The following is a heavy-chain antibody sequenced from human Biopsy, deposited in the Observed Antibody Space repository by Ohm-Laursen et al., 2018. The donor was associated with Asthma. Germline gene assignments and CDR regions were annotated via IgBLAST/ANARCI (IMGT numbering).Heavy chain of an antibody. CDR3: ARGPEYVRSSGALDY. J-gene: IGHJ4*02. Sequence: ASVKVSCKPSGYTFTSYYIHWVRQAPGQGLEWMGIINPSGGSTSYPQKFQGRVTMTRDTSTSTVYMELSSLSSEDTALYYCARGPEYVRSSGALDYWGQGTLVTVSS. CDR2: INPSGGST. V-gene: IGHV1-46*01. CDR1: GYTFTSYY. D-gene: IGHD2-2*01.